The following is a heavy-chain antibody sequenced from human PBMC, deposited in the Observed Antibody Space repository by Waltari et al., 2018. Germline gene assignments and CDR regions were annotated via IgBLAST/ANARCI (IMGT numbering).Heavy chain of an antibody. J-gene: IGHJ4*02. D-gene: IGHD3-10*01. CDR3: GKGAPHASGTYYPDY. Sequence: VQVVASGGGLVQPGGSLSLSCAPSGLTLNTFVKHWVRQLPGKGLEWMSRINGDGSGPTYADSVQGRFTISRDNPNNMLYLHMNELRAEDTAVYYCGKGAPHASGTYYPDYWGQGTLVTVSS. V-gene: IGHV3-74*03. CDR1: GLTLNTFV. CDR2: INGDGSGP.